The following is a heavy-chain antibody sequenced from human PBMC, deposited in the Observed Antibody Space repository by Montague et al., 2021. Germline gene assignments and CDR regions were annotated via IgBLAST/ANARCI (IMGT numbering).Heavy chain of an antibody. CDR1: GFTFSNYW. V-gene: IGHV3-7*01. CDR3: ARDQGQGYCGGDCYVGLDY. Sequence: SLRLSCAASGFTFSNYWMSWVRQAPGKGLEWVANIKQDGSEKHYMDSVKGRFTISRDNAKNSLYLQMNSLRAEDTAVYFCARDQGQGYCGGDCYVGLDYWGQGTLVTVSS. D-gene: IGHD2-21*01. J-gene: IGHJ4*02. CDR2: IKQDGSEK.